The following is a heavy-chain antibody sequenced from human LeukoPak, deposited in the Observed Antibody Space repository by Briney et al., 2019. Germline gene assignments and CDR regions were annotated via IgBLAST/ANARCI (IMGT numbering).Heavy chain of an antibody. V-gene: IGHV3-23*01. CDR3: AKSGTDYDFWDSGY. Sequence: PGGSLRLSCAASGFTFSSYAMSWVRQAPGKGLEWVSGLTTGGSAYYVDSVRGRFTISRDDSKNTLYLQMNGLRAEDTAVYYCAKSGTDYDFWDSGYWGQGTLVTVSS. CDR1: GFTFSSYA. D-gene: IGHD3-3*01. CDR2: LTTGGSA. J-gene: IGHJ4*02.